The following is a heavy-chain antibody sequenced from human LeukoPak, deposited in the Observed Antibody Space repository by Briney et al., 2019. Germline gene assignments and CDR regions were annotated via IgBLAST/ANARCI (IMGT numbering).Heavy chain of an antibody. V-gene: IGHV4-30-2*01. Sequence: SETLSLTCAVSGGSISSGGYSWSWIRQPPGKGLEWIGYIYHSGSTYYNPSLKSRVTISVDRSKNQFSLKLSSVTAADTAVYYCASQLSPGIGHFDYWGQGTLVTVSS. CDR1: GGSISSGGYS. D-gene: IGHD2/OR15-2a*01. CDR2: IYHSGST. CDR3: ASQLSPGIGHFDY. J-gene: IGHJ4*02.